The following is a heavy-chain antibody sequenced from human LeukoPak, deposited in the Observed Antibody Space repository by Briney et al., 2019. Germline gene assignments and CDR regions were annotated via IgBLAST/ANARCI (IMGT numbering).Heavy chain of an antibody. CDR2: IYYSGST. CDR3: ATSIAARPGTRYYYYYYYMDV. CDR1: GGFISSYY. D-gene: IGHD6-6*01. V-gene: IGHV4-59*01. Sequence: SETLSLTCTVSGGFISSYYWSWIRQPPGQGLEWIGYIYYSGSTNYNPSLKSRVTISVDTSKNQFSLKLSSVTAADTAVYYCATSIAARPGTRYYYYYYYMDVWGKGTTVTVSS. J-gene: IGHJ6*03.